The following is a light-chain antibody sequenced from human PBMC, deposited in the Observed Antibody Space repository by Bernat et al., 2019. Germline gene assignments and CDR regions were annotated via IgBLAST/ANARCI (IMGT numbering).Light chain of an antibody. CDR3: QQRSNWPPT. Sequence: EIVLTQSPATLSLSPGERATLSCRASQSVSSYLAWYQQKPGQAPRLLIYDSSNRATGIPARFSGSGSGTDFTLTISGLEPEAFAVYYCQQRSNWPPTFGPGTRLEIK. CDR2: DSS. CDR1: QSVSSY. J-gene: IGKJ5*01. V-gene: IGKV3-11*01.